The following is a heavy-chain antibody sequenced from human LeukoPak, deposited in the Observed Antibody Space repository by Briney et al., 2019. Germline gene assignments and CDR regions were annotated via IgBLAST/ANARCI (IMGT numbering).Heavy chain of an antibody. J-gene: IGHJ5*02. CDR3: ARGSPYYGFWSGYYTAGNWFDP. Sequence: GASVKVSCKASGYTFTSYAMHWVRQAPGQRLEWMGWINAGNGNTKYSQKFQGRVTITRDTSASTAYMELSSLRSEDTAVYYCARGSPYYGFWSGYYTAGNWFDPWGQGTLVTVSS. CDR1: GYTFTSYA. CDR2: INAGNGNT. D-gene: IGHD3-3*01. V-gene: IGHV1-3*01.